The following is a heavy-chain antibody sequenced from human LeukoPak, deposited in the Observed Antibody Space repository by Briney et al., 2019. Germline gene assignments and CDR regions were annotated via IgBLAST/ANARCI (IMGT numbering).Heavy chain of an antibody. Sequence: PGGSLRLSCAASGFTFSSYSMNWVRQAPGKGLVWVSRINSDGSSTSYADSVKGRFTISRDNAKNTLYLQMNSLRAEDTAVYYCATESIGASGQFDYWGQGTLVTVSS. CDR3: ATESIGASGQFDY. CDR1: GFTFSSYS. CDR2: INSDGSST. D-gene: IGHD5-12*01. V-gene: IGHV3-74*01. J-gene: IGHJ4*02.